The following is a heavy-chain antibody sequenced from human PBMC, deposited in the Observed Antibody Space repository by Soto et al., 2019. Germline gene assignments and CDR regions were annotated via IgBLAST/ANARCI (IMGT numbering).Heavy chain of an antibody. Sequence: PGGSLRLSCAASGFTFSNAWMSWVRQAPGKGLEWVGRIKSKTDGGTTDYAAPVKGRFTISRDDSKNTLYLQMNSLKTEDTAVYYCTTIHYGILTGYYGLYGMDVWGQGTTVTVSS. J-gene: IGHJ6*02. CDR1: GFTFSNAW. CDR3: TTIHYGILTGYYGLYGMDV. CDR2: IKSKTDGGTT. V-gene: IGHV3-15*01. D-gene: IGHD3-9*01.